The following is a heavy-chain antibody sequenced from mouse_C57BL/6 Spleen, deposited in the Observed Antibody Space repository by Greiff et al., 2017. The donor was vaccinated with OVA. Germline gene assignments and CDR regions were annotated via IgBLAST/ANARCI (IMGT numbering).Heavy chain of an antibody. D-gene: IGHD1-1*02. J-gene: IGHJ4*01. CDR2: IYPGDGDT. CDR3: ARFYYYLDY. V-gene: IGHV1-82*01. Sequence: VQLQQSGPELVKPGASVKISCKASGYAFSSSWMNWVKQRPGKGLEWIGRIYPGDGDTNYNGKFKGKATLTADKSSSTAYMQLSSLTSEDSAVYCCARFYYYLDYWGQGTSVTVSS. CDR1: GYAFSSSW.